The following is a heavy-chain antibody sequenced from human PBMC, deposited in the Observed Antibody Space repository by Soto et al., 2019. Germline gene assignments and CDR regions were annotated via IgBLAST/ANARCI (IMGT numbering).Heavy chain of an antibody. V-gene: IGHV3-7*05. D-gene: IGHD3-3*01. J-gene: IGHJ4*02. Sequence: GGSLRLSCVASGFTFSDYWMNWVRQAPGKGLEWVASIKYDGSEKTYAGSVEGRFTISRDNSKNSVYLQMASLRAEDLAVYYCARDGVAPGLYFDHWGQGTPVTVSS. CDR2: IKYDGSEK. CDR3: ARDGVAPGLYFDH. CDR1: GFTFSDYW.